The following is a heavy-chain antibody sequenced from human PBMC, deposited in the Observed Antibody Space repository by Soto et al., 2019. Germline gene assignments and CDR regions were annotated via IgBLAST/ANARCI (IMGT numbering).Heavy chain of an antibody. CDR2: IIPILGIA. CDR1: GGTFSSYT. V-gene: IGHV1-69*02. D-gene: IGHD1-7*01. Sequence: QVQLVQSGAEVKKPGSSVKVSCKASGGTFSSYTISWVRQAPGQGLEWMGRIIPILGIANYAQKFQGRVTITADKSPSTAYMELSSLRSEDTAVYYCASSEWNLMDYWGQGTLVTVSS. J-gene: IGHJ4*02. CDR3: ASSEWNLMDY.